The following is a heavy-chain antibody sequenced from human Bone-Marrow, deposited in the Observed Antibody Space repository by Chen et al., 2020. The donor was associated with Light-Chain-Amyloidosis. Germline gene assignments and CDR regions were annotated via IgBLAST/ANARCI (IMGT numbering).Heavy chain of an antibody. CDR3: ARARLNMVRGVAPYYFDY. V-gene: IGHV4-39*07. D-gene: IGHD3-10*01. CDR2: IYYSGRP. Sequence: QLQLQESGPGLVKPSETLSLTCTVSGGSLSSSSHYWGLIRQPPGKGLEWMGSIYYSGRPYYNPSLKSRVTISVDTSKNQFSLKLSSVTAADTAVYYCARARLNMVRGVAPYYFDYWGQGTLVTVSS. J-gene: IGHJ4*02. CDR1: GGSLSSSSHY.